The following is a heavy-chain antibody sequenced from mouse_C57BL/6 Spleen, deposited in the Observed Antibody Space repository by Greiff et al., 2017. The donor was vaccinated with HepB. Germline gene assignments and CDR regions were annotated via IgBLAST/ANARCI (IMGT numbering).Heavy chain of an antibody. CDR1: GFTFSDYY. D-gene: IGHD2-2*01. J-gene: IGHJ1*03. V-gene: IGHV5-12*01. Sequence: EVKLMESGGGLVQPGGSLKLSCAASGFTFSDYYMYWVRQTPEKRLEWVAYISNGGGSTYYPDTVKGRFTISRDNAKNTLYLQMSRLKSEDTAMYYCARRGGGYDDWYFDVWGTGTTVTVSS. CDR2: ISNGGGST. CDR3: ARRGGGYDDWYFDV.